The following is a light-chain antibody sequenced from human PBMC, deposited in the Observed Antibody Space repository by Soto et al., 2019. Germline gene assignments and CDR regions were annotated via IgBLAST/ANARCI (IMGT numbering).Light chain of an antibody. CDR3: QQYAGSPIT. Sequence: EILLTQSLCTLSLSPGEIATLSFRASQSVSSSLAWYQQKRGLAPTLLISDASSRASGVPDRFTGGGSGTDFTLTIRRLEPEDFALYYCQQYAGSPITFGQGTRLEIK. V-gene: IGKV3-20*01. CDR1: QSVSSS. CDR2: DAS. J-gene: IGKJ5*01.